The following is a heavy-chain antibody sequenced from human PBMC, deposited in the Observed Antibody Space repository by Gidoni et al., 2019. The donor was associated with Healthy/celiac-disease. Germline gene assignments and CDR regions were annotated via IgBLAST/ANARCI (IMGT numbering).Heavy chain of an antibody. CDR1: GGSFSGYY. CDR3: ARGGGYCSSTSCYKARGPRGYYDMDV. J-gene: IGHJ6*02. V-gene: IGHV4-34*01. Sequence: QVQLQQWGAGLLKPSETLSLTCAVYGGSFSGYYWSWIRQPPGKGLEWIGEINHSGSTNYNPSLKSRVTISVDTSKNQFSLKLSSVTAADTAVYYCARGGGYCSSTSCYKARGPRGYYDMDVWGQGTTVTVSS. CDR2: INHSGST. D-gene: IGHD2-2*02.